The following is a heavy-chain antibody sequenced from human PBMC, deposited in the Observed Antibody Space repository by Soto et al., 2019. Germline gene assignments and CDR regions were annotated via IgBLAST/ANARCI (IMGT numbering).Heavy chain of an antibody. D-gene: IGHD2-15*01. V-gene: IGHV1-58*01. CDR1: GFTFTISA. J-gene: IGHJ4*02. Sequence: ASVKVSCKASGFTFTISAVQWVRQARGQRLEWIGWIVVGSGNTNYAQKFQERVTITRDMSTSTAYMELSSLRSEDTAVYYCAAGEFYRYGGNPHSDYWGQGTLVTVSS. CDR2: IVVGSGNT. CDR3: AAGEFYRYGGNPHSDY.